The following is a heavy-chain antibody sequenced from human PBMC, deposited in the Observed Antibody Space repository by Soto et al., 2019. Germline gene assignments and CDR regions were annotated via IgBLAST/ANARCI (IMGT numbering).Heavy chain of an antibody. D-gene: IGHD3-22*01. CDR2: ISYDGSNK. CDR3: AKSDRYYYYDSSGYYSYFDY. CDR1: GFTFSSYG. J-gene: IGHJ4*02. V-gene: IGHV3-30*18. Sequence: LRLSCAASGFTFSSYGMHWVRQAPGKGLEWVAVISYDGSNKYYADSVKGRFTISRDNSKNTLYLQMNSRRAEDTAVYYCAKSDRYYYYDSSGYYSYFDYWGQGTLVTVSS.